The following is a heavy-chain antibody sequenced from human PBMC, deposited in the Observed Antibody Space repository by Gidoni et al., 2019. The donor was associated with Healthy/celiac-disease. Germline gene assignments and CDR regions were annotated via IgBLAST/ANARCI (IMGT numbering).Heavy chain of an antibody. D-gene: IGHD2-2*01. V-gene: IGHV3-15*01. CDR3: RPDIVVVPAADD. CDR2: IKSKTDGGTT. CDR1: GFTVSNAW. J-gene: IGHJ4*02. Sequence: EVQLVESGGGLVKPGGSLRLSCAASGFTVSNAWMSWVRQAPGKGLEWVCRIKSKTDGGTTDYAAPVKGRFTISRDYSKNTLYLQMNSLKTEDTAVYYCRPDIVVVPAADDWGQGTLVTVSS.